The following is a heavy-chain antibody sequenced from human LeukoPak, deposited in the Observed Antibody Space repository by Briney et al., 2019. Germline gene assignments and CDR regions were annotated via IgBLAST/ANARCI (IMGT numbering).Heavy chain of an antibody. Sequence: GGSLRLSCAASGFTFSNYAIHWVRQAPGKGLQFVSSINSNGQKTYYADSVKGRFTISRDYSKDTVFLQMGSLGADDMAVYYCARARGDGSNSYYFDYWGRGTLVSVSS. CDR3: ARARGDGSNSYYFDY. CDR1: GFTFSNYA. D-gene: IGHD5-24*01. CDR2: INSNGQKT. V-gene: IGHV3-64*02. J-gene: IGHJ4*02.